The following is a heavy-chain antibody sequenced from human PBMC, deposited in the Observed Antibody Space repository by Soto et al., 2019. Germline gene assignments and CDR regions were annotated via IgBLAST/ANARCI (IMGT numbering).Heavy chain of an antibody. D-gene: IGHD4-17*01. V-gene: IGHV3-9*01. CDR1: GFTFDDYA. CDR2: ISWNSGSI. Sequence: DVQLVESGGGLVQPGRSLRLSCAASGFTFDDYAMHWVRQAPGKGLEWVSGISWNSGSIGYADSVKGRFTISRDNAKNSLYLQMNSLRAEDTALYYCAKAPDYGDYPIDYWGQGTLVTVSS. CDR3: AKAPDYGDYPIDY. J-gene: IGHJ4*02.